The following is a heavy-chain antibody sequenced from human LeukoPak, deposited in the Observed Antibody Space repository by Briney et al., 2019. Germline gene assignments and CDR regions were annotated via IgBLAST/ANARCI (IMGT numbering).Heavy chain of an antibody. D-gene: IGHD3-22*01. CDR2: IYSGGNT. CDR1: GDSISSGPYY. V-gene: IGHV4-61*02. CDR3: AREGSIHYYDSSGYLGY. Sequence: SQTLSLTCTVSGDSISSGPYYWSWIRHPAGRGLEWFGRIYSGGNTNYNPSLKSRVTISVDTSKNQFSLKLTSVTAADSAIYYCAREGSIHYYDSSGYLGYWGQGTLVTVSS. J-gene: IGHJ4*02.